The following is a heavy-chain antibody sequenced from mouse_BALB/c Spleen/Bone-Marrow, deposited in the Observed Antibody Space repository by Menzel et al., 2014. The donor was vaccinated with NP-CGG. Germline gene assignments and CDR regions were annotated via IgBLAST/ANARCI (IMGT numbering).Heavy chain of an antibody. Sequence: EVKLMESGPGLMKPSQSLSLTCTVTGYSITSAYAWNWIRQFPGDKLEWMGCITSSGHTSYNPSLKSRISITRDTSKNQFFLQLNSVTTEDTATYFCARSGNFFDYWGQGTTLTVSS. D-gene: IGHD3-1*01. CDR2: ITSSGHT. CDR3: ARSGNFFDY. CDR1: GYSITSAYA. J-gene: IGHJ2*01. V-gene: IGHV3-2*02.